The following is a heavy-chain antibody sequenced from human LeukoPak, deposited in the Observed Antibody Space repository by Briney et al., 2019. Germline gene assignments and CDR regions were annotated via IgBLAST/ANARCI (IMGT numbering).Heavy chain of an antibody. J-gene: IGHJ4*02. Sequence: PSETPSLTCTVSGGSISVYYWSWIRQPAGKGLEWIGRIYTSGTTHYNPSLKSRVTMSVDTSKNQFSLKLRSVTAADTAVYYCARGPTTVTRAFDYWGQGILVTVSS. CDR3: ARGPTTVTRAFDY. D-gene: IGHD4-17*01. CDR1: GGSISVYY. CDR2: IYTSGTT. V-gene: IGHV4-4*07.